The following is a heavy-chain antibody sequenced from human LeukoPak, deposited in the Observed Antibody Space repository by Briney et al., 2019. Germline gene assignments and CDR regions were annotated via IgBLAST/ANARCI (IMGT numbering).Heavy chain of an antibody. CDR2: IYYTGST. CDR1: GDSISSGGYY. V-gene: IGHV4-31*03. CDR3: ARGPRDGCNSHFDY. J-gene: IGHJ4*02. D-gene: IGHD5-24*01. Sequence: PSETLSLTCTVSGDSISSGGYYWSWIRQHPGKVLEWIGYIYYTGSTYYNPSLKSRVTISVDTSKNQLSLRLSPVTAADTAVYYCARGPRDGCNSHFDYWGQGTLVTVSS.